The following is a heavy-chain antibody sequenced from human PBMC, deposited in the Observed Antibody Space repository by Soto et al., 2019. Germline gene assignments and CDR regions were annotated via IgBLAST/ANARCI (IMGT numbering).Heavy chain of an antibody. CDR2: IGTAGDT. CDR1: GFTFSSYD. Sequence: GGSLRLSCAASGFTFSSYDMHWVRQATGKGLEWVSAIGTAGDTYYPGSVKGRFTISRENAKNSLYLQMNSLRAEDTAVYYCARVMENYGMDVWGQGTTVTVSS. D-gene: IGHD3-10*01. V-gene: IGHV3-13*01. J-gene: IGHJ6*02. CDR3: ARVMENYGMDV.